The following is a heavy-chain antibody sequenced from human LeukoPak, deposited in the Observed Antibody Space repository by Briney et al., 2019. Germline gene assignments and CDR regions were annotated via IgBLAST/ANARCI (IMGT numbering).Heavy chain of an antibody. CDR1: GFTFSSYG. Sequence: PGGSLRLSCAASGFTFSSYGMSWVRQAPGKGLEWVSGISGSGGSTYYADSVKGRFTISRDNSKNTLYLQMNSLRAEDTAVYYCAKAVGVTTGTTSFDYWGQGTLVTVSS. CDR3: AKAVGVTTGTTSFDY. CDR2: ISGSGGST. V-gene: IGHV3-23*01. D-gene: IGHD1-1*01. J-gene: IGHJ4*02.